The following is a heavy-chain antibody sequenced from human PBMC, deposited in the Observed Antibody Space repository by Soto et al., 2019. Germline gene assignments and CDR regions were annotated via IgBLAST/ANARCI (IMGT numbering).Heavy chain of an antibody. CDR2: IKSKAFGGTP. Sequence: GGSLRLSCSPSGFTFGDYAMNWFRQAPGKGLEWVGFIKSKAFGGTPEYAASVKGRFTISRDDSMSIAYLQMNSLKTDDTAVYYCTRDHYGRGFSSGAFDASCQGTPVPVSA. CDR1: GFTFGDYA. CDR3: TRDHYGRGFSSGAFDA. D-gene: IGHD5-18*01. J-gene: IGHJ4*01. V-gene: IGHV3-49*03.